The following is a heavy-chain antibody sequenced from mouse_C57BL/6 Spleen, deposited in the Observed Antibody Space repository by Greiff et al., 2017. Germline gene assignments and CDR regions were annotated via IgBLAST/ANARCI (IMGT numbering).Heavy chain of an antibody. J-gene: IGHJ1*03. CDR1: GYTFTDYN. Sequence: EVQLQQPGPELVKPGASVKIPCKASGYTFTDYNMDWVKQSPGQSLEWIGDINPNNGGTIYNQKFKGKATLTVDKSSSTAYMQLRSLTSEDTAFEYCAEIYCEGYYDWYVGVWGTGTTVTVSS. D-gene: IGHD2-3*01. V-gene: IGHV1-18*01. CDR3: AEIYCEGYYDWYVGV. CDR2: INPNNGGT.